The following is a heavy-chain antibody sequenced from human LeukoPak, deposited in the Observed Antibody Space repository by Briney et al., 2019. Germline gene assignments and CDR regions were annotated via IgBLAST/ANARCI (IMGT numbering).Heavy chain of an antibody. V-gene: IGHV3-23*01. CDR1: GFTFSSYA. CDR3: AKGLITIFGVVSYYFDY. CDR2: ISGSGGST. J-gene: IGHJ4*02. D-gene: IGHD3-3*01. Sequence: PGGSLRLSCAASGFTFSSYAMSWVRQAPGKGLEWVSAISGSGGSTYYADSVKGRFTISRGNSKNTLYLQMNSLRAEDTAVYYCAKGLITIFGVVSYYFDYWGQGTLVTVSS.